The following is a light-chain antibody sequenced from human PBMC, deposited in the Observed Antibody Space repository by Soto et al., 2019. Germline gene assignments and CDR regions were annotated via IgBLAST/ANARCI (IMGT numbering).Light chain of an antibody. CDR3: QQRSNWRVT. Sequence: EIVMTQSPATLSVSPGERATLSCRASQSVGSNLAWYQQKPGQAPRLLIHAGSTRATGIPARISGSGSGTDFTLTISSLEPEDIAVYYCQQRSNWRVTFGGGTKVDIK. CDR2: AGS. CDR1: QSVGSN. V-gene: IGKV3-11*01. J-gene: IGKJ4*01.